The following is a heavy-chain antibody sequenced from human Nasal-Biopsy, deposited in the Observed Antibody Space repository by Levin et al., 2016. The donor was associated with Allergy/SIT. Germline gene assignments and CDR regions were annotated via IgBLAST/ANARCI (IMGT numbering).Heavy chain of an antibody. J-gene: IGHJ4*02. CDR1: GFTFDDYA. Sequence: SLKISCAASGFTFDDYAMHWVRQAPGKGLEWVSGISWNSNIIGYADSVKGRFTISRDGAKNPLYLQMNSLRAEDTALYYCAKGDTVMSPIDYWGQGTLVAVSS. CDR3: AKGDTVMSPIDY. CDR2: ISWNSNII. D-gene: IGHD5-18*01. V-gene: IGHV3-9*01.